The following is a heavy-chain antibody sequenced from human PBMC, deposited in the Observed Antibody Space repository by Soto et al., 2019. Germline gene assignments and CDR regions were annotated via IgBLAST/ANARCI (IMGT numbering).Heavy chain of an antibody. Sequence: SETLSLTCAVYGGSFSDYYWSWIRQPPGKGLEWIGEINHSGSTNYNPSLKSRVTISVDTSKNQFSLKLSSVTAADTAVYYCARNTAAGNLSYYYYGMDVWGPGTTVTVYS. V-gene: IGHV4-34*01. J-gene: IGHJ6*02. CDR2: INHSGST. D-gene: IGHD6-13*01. CDR1: GGSFSDYY. CDR3: ARNTAAGNLSYYYYGMDV.